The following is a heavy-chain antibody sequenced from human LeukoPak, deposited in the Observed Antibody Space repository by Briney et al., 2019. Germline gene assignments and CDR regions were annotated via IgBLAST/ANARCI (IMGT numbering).Heavy chain of an antibody. V-gene: IGHV3-21*01. CDR2: ISSSSSYI. Sequence: GGSLRLSCAASGFTFSSYSMNWVRQAPGKGLEWVSSISSSSSYIYYADSVKGRFTISRDNAKNSLYLQMNSLRAEDTAVYYCAKRAGRGVLAEFDYWGQGILVTVSS. CDR1: GFTFSSYS. J-gene: IGHJ4*02. D-gene: IGHD4/OR15-4a*01. CDR3: AKRAGRGVLAEFDY.